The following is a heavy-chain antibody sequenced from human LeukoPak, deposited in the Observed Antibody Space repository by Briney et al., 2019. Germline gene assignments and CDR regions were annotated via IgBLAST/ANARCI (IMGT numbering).Heavy chain of an antibody. CDR3: TREGDSGSYFYYFDY. Sequence: PGGSLRLSCAASGFTFSNSWMSWVRQAPGKGLVWVSRIKSDGTSTSYADSVKGRFTISRDNAKNTLYLQMNSLRAEDTAVYYCTREGDSGSYFYYFDYWGQGTLVTVSS. J-gene: IGHJ4*02. V-gene: IGHV3-74*01. D-gene: IGHD1-26*01. CDR2: IKSDGTST. CDR1: GFTFSNSW.